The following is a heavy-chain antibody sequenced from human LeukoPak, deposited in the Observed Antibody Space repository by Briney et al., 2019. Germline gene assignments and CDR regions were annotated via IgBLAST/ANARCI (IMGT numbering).Heavy chain of an antibody. J-gene: IGHJ4*02. CDR2: ISYDGSNK. V-gene: IGHV3-30-3*01. CDR3: ARQDGGSYWKYFDY. Sequence: GGSLRLSCAASGFTFSSYAMHWVRQAPGKGLEWVAVISYDGSNKYYADSVKGRFTISRDNSKNTLYLQMNSLRAEDTAVYYCARQDGGSYWKYFDYWGQGTLVTVSS. D-gene: IGHD1-26*01. CDR1: GFTFSSYA.